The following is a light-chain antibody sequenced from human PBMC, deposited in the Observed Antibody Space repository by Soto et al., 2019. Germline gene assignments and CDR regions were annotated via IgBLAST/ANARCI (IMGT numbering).Light chain of an antibody. CDR2: DVS. CDR1: QSVVSD. CDR3: QQYGSSPGT. Sequence: IVDTQSPATLSVSPGERATLSGRARQSVVSDLASYQQKPGQAPRLLIYDVSNRATGIPARFSGSGSGTDFTLTISSLEPEDFAVYYCQQYGSSPGTFGQGTKVDI. V-gene: IGKV3D-15*02. J-gene: IGKJ1*01.